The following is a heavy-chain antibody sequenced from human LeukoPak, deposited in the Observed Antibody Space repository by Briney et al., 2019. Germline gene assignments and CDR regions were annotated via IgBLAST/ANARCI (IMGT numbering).Heavy chain of an antibody. CDR2: ISGSGGST. CDR3: AKALGGRYYYYGMDV. CDR1: GFTFSSYA. V-gene: IGHV3-23*01. Sequence: GGSLRLSCAASGFTFSSYAMSWVRQAPGKGLEWVSAISGSGGSTYYADSVEGRFTISRDNSKNTLYLQMNSLRAEDTAVYYCAKALGGRYYYYGMDVWGQGTTVTVSS. J-gene: IGHJ6*02. D-gene: IGHD4-23*01.